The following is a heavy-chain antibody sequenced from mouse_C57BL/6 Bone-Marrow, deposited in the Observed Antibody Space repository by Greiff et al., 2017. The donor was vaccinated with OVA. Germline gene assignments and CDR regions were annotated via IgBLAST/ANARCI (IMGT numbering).Heavy chain of an antibody. CDR3: ARGSGFDI. CDR2: IYPYIGVS. CDR1: GYSFPGYY. D-gene: IGHD3-1*01. Sequence: EVQLVESGPELVKPGASVKISCKASGYSFPGYYMHWVKQSHGNILDWIGYIYPYIGVSSYNQKFKGKATLTVDKLPSTAYMEHRRLTSEAAAVYYCARGSGFDIGGQGTTLTVAS. J-gene: IGHJ2*01. V-gene: IGHV1-31*01.